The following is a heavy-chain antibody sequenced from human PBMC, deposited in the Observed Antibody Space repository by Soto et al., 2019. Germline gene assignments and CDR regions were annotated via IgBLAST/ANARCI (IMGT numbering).Heavy chain of an antibody. CDR3: ARVGGFGATTIDY. V-gene: IGHV4-30-4*01. D-gene: IGHD3-10*01. CDR2: IYYSGST. CDR1: GGSISSGDYY. Sequence: SETLSLTCTVSGGSISSGDYYWSWIRQPPGKGLEWIGYIYYSGSTYYDPSLKSRVTISVDTSKNQFSLKLSSVTAADTAVYYCARVGGFGATTIDYWGQGTLVTVS. J-gene: IGHJ4*02.